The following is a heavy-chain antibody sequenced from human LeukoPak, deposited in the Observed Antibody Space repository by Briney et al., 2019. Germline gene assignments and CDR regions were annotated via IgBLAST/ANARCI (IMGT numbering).Heavy chain of an antibody. CDR2: IKQDGGEK. J-gene: IGHJ3*02. V-gene: IGHV3-7*01. D-gene: IGHD2-15*01. CDR1: GFTFSNYW. Sequence: PWGSLRLSCAASGFTFSNYWMNWGRQAPGKGLEWGANIKQDGGEKSYVESVKGRFTISRDNAKNSLHLQMNSLTAEDTAVYYCARDRGGSPNHGFDAFDIWGQGTMVTVSS. CDR3: ARDRGGSPNHGFDAFDI.